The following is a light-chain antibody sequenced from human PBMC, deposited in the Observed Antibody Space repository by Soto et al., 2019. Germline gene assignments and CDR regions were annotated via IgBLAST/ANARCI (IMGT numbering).Light chain of an antibody. Sequence: DVVMTQSPLSLPVPLGEPASISSRSSPSLLHSNGYNYLDWYKQKPGQAPRLXIYGASTRATGIPARFSGSGSGTEFTLTITSLQSEDFEVYYCQQYHNWPRTFGQGTKVDIK. CDR3: QQYHNWPRT. CDR1: PSLLHSNGYNY. CDR2: GAS. J-gene: IGKJ1*01. V-gene: IGKV2-28*01.